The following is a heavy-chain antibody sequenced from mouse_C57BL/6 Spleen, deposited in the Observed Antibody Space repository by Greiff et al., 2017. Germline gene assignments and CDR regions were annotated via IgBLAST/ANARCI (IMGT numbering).Heavy chain of an antibody. CDR3: ARGELGAWFAY. CDR2: ISDGGSYT. CDR1: GFTFSSYA. V-gene: IGHV5-4*01. J-gene: IGHJ3*01. Sequence: EVQLVESGGGLVKPGGSLKLSCAASGFTFSSYAMSWVRQTPEKRLEWVATISDGGSYTYYPDNVKGRFTISRDNAKNNLYLQMSHLKSEDTAMYYCARGELGAWFAYWGQGTLVTVSA. D-gene: IGHD4-1*01.